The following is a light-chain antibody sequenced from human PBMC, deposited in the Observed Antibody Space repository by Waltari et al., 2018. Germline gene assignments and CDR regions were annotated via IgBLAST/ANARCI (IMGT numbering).Light chain of an antibody. CDR1: QTISSW. Sequence: DVQMTQSPSTLSASVGDRVTIPCRASQTISSWLAWYQQKPGKAPRLLIYKASTLESGVSSRFSGSGAGTDFTLTISSLQPNDSATYYCQQFHLYPLTFGGGTKVEIK. V-gene: IGKV1-5*03. CDR3: QQFHLYPLT. J-gene: IGKJ4*01. CDR2: KAS.